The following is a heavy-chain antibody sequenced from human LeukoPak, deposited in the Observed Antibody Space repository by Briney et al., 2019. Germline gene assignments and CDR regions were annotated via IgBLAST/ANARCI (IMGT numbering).Heavy chain of an antibody. Sequence: GGSLRLSCAASGFTFSDYTMNWVRQAPGKGLEWVSSISSGGTYKYYADSVKGRFTISRDNAQNSLYLQMNSLRAEDTAVYYCARETTSDYWGQGTLVTVSS. CDR1: GFTFSDYT. CDR2: ISSGGTYK. D-gene: IGHD4-17*01. CDR3: ARETTSDY. J-gene: IGHJ4*02. V-gene: IGHV3-21*01.